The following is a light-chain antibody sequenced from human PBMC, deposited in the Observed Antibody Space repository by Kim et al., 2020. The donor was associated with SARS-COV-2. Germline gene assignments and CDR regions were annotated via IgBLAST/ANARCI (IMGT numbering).Light chain of an antibody. J-gene: IGLJ2*01. CDR3: AAWDDSLNGVV. V-gene: IGLV1-44*01. CDR1: ISNIGSNP. CDR2: TNN. Sequence: ELTQPPSASGTPGQRVTISCSGSISNIGSNPVNWYQQFPGTAPKLLIYTNNQWPSGVPDRFSGSKSGTSASLAISGLQSEDEADYYCAAWDDSLNGVVFGGGTQLTVL.